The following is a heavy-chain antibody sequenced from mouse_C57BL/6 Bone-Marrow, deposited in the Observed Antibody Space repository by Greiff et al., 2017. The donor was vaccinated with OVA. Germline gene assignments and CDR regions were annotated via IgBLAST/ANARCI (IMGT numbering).Heavy chain of an antibody. Sequence: EVKVVESGGDLVKPGGSLKLSCAASGFTFSSYGMSWVRQTPDKRLEWVATISSGGSYTYYPDSVKGRFTISRDNAKNTLYLQMSSLKSEDTAMYYCARRGGVPFDYWGQGTTLTVSS. J-gene: IGHJ2*01. CDR1: GFTFSSYG. CDR2: ISSGGSYT. D-gene: IGHD1-1*02. CDR3: ARRGGVPFDY. V-gene: IGHV5-6*02.